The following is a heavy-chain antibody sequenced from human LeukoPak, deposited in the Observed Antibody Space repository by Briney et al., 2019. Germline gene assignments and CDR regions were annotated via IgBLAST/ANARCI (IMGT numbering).Heavy chain of an antibody. CDR1: GYTFTSYD. J-gene: IGHJ6*02. V-gene: IGHV1-8*01. D-gene: IGHD4-17*01. Sequence: ASVKVSCKASGYTFTSYDINWVRQATGQGLEWMGWMNPNSGNTGYAQKFQGRVTMTRNTSISTAYMELSSLRSEDTAVYYCARGIGDYAYYYYGMDVWGQGTTVTVSS. CDR2: MNPNSGNT. CDR3: ARGIGDYAYYYYGMDV.